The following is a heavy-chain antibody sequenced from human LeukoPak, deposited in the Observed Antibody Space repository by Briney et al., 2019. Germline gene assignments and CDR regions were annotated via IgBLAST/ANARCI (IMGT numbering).Heavy chain of an antibody. CDR3: ARGLGSDTMVRGVIIEGAFDY. V-gene: IGHV3-23*01. Sequence: GGSLRLSCAASGFTFSSYDMSWVRQAPGKGLEWVSVITGSGGGTYYADSVKGRFTISRDNSKNTVYLQMNSLRAEDTAVYYCARGLGSDTMVRGVIIEGAFDYWGQGTLVTVSS. CDR2: ITGSGGGT. CDR1: GFTFSSYD. J-gene: IGHJ4*02. D-gene: IGHD3-10*01.